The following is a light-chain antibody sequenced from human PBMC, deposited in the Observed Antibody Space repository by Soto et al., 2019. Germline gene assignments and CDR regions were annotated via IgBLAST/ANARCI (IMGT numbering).Light chain of an antibody. CDR3: QQYGRSLWT. J-gene: IGKJ1*01. CDR2: GAS. CDR1: QSVSSSR. Sequence: FVLPQSPGTLSLSPGERATLSCRASQSVSSSRLAWYRQKPGQAPRLLIYGASSRATGIPDRFSGSGSGTDFTLTISRLEPEDFAVYYCQQYGRSLWTFGQGTKVDIK. V-gene: IGKV3-20*01.